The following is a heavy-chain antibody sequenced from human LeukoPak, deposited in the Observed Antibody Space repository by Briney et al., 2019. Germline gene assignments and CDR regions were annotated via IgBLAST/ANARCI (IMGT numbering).Heavy chain of an antibody. V-gene: IGHV1-69*05. CDR3: ARSKRGDGYNNYTPHYFDY. Sequence: SVKVSCKASGGTFSSYAISWVRQAPGQGLEWMGRIIPIFGTANYAQKLQGRVTITTEESTSTAYMELSSLRSEYTAVYYCARSKRGDGYNNYTPHYFDYWGQGTLVTVSS. CDR1: GGTFSSYA. J-gene: IGHJ4*02. D-gene: IGHD5-24*01. CDR2: IIPIFGTA.